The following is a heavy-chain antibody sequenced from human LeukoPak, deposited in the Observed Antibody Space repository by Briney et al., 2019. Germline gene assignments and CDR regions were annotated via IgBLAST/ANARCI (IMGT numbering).Heavy chain of an antibody. CDR2: IWYDGSNK. CDR1: GFTFSSYG. Sequence: GGSLRLSCAASGFTFSSYGMHWVRQAPGKGLEWVAVIWYDGSNKYYADSVNGRFTISRDNSKNTLYLQMNSLRAEDTAVYYCARPDYGDFIDYWGQGTLVTVSS. J-gene: IGHJ4*02. D-gene: IGHD4-17*01. CDR3: ARPDYGDFIDY. V-gene: IGHV3-33*01.